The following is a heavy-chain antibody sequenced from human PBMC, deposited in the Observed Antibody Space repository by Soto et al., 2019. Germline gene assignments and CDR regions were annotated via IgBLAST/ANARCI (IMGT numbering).Heavy chain of an antibody. D-gene: IGHD3-10*01. Sequence: SGPTLVNPTQTLTLTCTFSGFSLSTSGVGVGWIRQPPGKALEWLALIYWDDDERYSTSLKTRLTISKDTSKNQVVLTMTNMDPVDTATYYCARTILRGGAQGAFDIWGQGTMVTVSS. V-gene: IGHV2-5*02. J-gene: IGHJ3*02. CDR2: IYWDDDE. CDR1: GFSLSTSGVG. CDR3: ARTILRGGAQGAFDI.